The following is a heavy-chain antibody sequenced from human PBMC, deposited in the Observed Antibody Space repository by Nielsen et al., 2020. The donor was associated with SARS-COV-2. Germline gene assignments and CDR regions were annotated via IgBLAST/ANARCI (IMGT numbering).Heavy chain of an antibody. CDR3: ARMGGYCSSTSCRDPTSS. Sequence: GSLRLSCAVYGGSFSGYYWSWIRQPPGKGLEWIGEINHSGSTNYNPSLKSRVTISVDTSKNQFSLKLSSVTAADTAVYYCARMGGYCSSTSCRDPTSSWGQGTLVTVSS. CDR1: GGSFSGYY. J-gene: IGHJ4*02. CDR2: INHSGST. D-gene: IGHD2-2*01. V-gene: IGHV4-34*01.